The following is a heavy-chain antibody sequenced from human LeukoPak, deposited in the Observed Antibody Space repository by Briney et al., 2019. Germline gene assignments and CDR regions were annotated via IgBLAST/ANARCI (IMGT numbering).Heavy chain of an antibody. CDR1: GGSISSYH. V-gene: IGHV4-59*08. Sequence: SETLSLTCTVSGGSISSYHWSWLRQPPGKGLEWIGYIYYSGSTNYNPSLKSRVTISVDTSKSQFSLKLSSVTAADTAVYYCAAYSSSWYSFDYWGQGTLVTVSS. CDR3: AAYSSSWYSFDY. D-gene: IGHD6-13*01. CDR2: IYYSGST. J-gene: IGHJ4*02.